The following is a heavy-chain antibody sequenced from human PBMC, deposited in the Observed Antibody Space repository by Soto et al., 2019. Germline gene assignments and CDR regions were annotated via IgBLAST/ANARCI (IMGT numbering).Heavy chain of an antibody. CDR2: IYWDDDN. CDR3: AHMFGTVSHLGY. Sequence: QITLKESGPTLVKPTQTLTLTCTFSGFSLTTSRVGVGWIRQPPVKALAWLALIYWDDDNRYSPSLRSRLTITKDTYKNQVVLTMTNMDPVDTATYYCAHMFGTVSHLGYWGQGTLVTVSS. V-gene: IGHV2-5*02. D-gene: IGHD3-10*02. CDR1: GFSLTTSRVG. J-gene: IGHJ4*02.